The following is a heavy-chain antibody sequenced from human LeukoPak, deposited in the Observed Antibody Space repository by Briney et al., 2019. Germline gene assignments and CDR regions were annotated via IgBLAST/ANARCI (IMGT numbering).Heavy chain of an antibody. CDR2: INPNSGGT. CDR3: AREEVIAAAGPTLDY. Sequence: ASVKVSCKASGYTFTDYYMDWVRQAPGQGLEWMGWINPNSGGTNYAQKFQGRVTMTRDTSISTAYMELSRLRSDDTAVFYCAREEVIAAAGPTLDYWGPGALVTVSS. CDR1: GYTFTDYY. D-gene: IGHD6-13*01. J-gene: IGHJ4*02. V-gene: IGHV1-2*02.